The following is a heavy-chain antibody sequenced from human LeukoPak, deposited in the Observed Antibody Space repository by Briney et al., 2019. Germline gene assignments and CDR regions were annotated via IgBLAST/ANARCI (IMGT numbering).Heavy chain of an antibody. CDR1: GFTVSSNY. CDR3: ARGLPRFLEWLALDF. CDR2: IYSGGST. D-gene: IGHD3-3*01. V-gene: IGHV3-66*02. Sequence: HPGGSLRLSCAASGFTVSSNYMSWVRQPPGKGREWVTLIYSGGSTYYADSVKGRFTISRDNSKNTLFLQMDSLSAEDTAVYYCARGLPRFLEWLALDFWGQGPLVTVSS. J-gene: IGHJ4*02.